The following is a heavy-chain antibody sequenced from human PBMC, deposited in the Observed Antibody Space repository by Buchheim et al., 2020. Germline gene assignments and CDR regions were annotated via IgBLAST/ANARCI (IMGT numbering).Heavy chain of an antibody. Sequence: EVQLVESGGGLVQPGGSLRLPCAASGFTFSSYSMNWVRQAPGKGLEWVSYISSSSSTIYYADSVKGRFTISRDNAKNSLYLQMNSLRAEDTAVYYCARERYYDILTGYYLPYYYYGMDVWGQGIT. CDR1: GFTFSSYS. V-gene: IGHV3-48*04. CDR2: ISSSSSTI. CDR3: ARERYYDILTGYYLPYYYYGMDV. J-gene: IGHJ6*02. D-gene: IGHD3-9*01.